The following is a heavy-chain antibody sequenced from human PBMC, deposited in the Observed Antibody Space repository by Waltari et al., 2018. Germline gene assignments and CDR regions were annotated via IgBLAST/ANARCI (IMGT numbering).Heavy chain of an antibody. CDR3: ARQDCSGGSCYSGLLGYYFDY. D-gene: IGHD2-15*01. Sequence: QVQLVQSGAEVKKPGSSVKVSCKASGGTFSSYAISWVRQAPGQGLEWMGGSIPIFGTANYAQKFQGRVTITADESTSTAYMELSSLRSEDTAVYYCARQDCSGGSCYSGLLGYYFDYWGQGTLVTVSS. CDR1: GGTFSSYA. CDR2: SIPIFGTA. V-gene: IGHV1-69*13. J-gene: IGHJ4*02.